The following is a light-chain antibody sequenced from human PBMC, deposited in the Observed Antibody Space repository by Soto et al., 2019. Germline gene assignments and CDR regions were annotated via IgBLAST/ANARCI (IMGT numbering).Light chain of an antibody. V-gene: IGLV6-57*04. CDR3: QSYDSNNQGV. CDR1: SGSIASHY. CDR2: EGN. J-gene: IGLJ2*01. Sequence: NFMLTQPHSVSESPWKTVTISCTRSSGSIASHYVQWYQQRPGSAPTTVIYEGNQRPSGVTDRFSGSIDSSSNSASLTISGLNTEDEDDYYCQSYDSNNQGVFGGGTKLTVL.